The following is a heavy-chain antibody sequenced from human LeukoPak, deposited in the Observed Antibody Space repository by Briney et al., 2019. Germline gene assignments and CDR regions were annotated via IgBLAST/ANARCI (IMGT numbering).Heavy chain of an antibody. CDR3: ATPGPDWGDAFDI. D-gene: IGHD3/OR15-3a*01. Sequence: ASVKVSCKASGYTFTGFCIHWVRQAPGQGLEWMGWLNPNSGGTNYAQNFQGRVTMTEDTSTDTAYMELSSLRSEDTAVYYCATPGPDWGDAFDIWGQGTMVTVSS. J-gene: IGHJ3*02. CDR1: GYTFTGFC. V-gene: IGHV1-2*02. CDR2: LNPNSGGT.